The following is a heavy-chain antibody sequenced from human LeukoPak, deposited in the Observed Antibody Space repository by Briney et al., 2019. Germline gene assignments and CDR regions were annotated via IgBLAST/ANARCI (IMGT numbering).Heavy chain of an antibody. CDR2: MNPNSGNT. Sequence: GASVKVSCKASGYSFTSYDIKWVRKATGQGLEWMGWMNPNSGNTGYAQKFQGRVTITRNTSISTAYMELSSLRSEDTAVYYCATPQEGDAFDIWGQGTMVTVSS. V-gene: IGHV1-8*03. CDR1: GYSFTSYD. CDR3: ATPQEGDAFDI. D-gene: IGHD1-14*01. J-gene: IGHJ3*02.